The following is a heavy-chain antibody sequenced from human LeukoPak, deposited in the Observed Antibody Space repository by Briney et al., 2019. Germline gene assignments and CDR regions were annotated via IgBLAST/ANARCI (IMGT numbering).Heavy chain of an antibody. Sequence: SETLSLTCAVYGGSFSGYYWSWIRQPPGKGLEWIGEINYSGSTNYNPSLKSRVTISVDTSKNQFSLKLSSVTAADTAVYYCAKGAKYPLGQPPRYNWFDPWGQGTLVTVSS. CDR1: GGSFSGYY. CDR2: INYSGST. J-gene: IGHJ5*02. CDR3: AKGAKYPLGQPPRYNWFDP. V-gene: IGHV4-34*01. D-gene: IGHD3-16*01.